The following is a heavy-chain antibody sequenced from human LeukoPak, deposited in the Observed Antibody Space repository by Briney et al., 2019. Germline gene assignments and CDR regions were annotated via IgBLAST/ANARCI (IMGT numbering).Heavy chain of an antibody. CDR3: ARGWTYYYDSSGQLYYYGMDV. Sequence: PSETLSLTCTVSGGSISSYYWSWIRQPPGKGLEWIGYIYYSGSTNYNPSLKSRVTISVDTSKNQFSLKLSSVTAADTAVYYCARGWTYYYDSSGQLYYYGMDVWGQGTTVTVSS. CDR1: GGSISSYY. J-gene: IGHJ6*02. D-gene: IGHD3-22*01. CDR2: IYYSGST. V-gene: IGHV4-59*01.